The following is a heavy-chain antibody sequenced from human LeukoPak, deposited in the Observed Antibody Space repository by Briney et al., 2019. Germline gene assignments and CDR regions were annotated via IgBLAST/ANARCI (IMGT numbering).Heavy chain of an antibody. D-gene: IGHD3-9*01. CDR2: IYTSGST. CDR3: ASAYYDILGGHFDY. Sequence: PSQTLSLTCTVSGDSISSGDYYWSWIRQPAGKGLEWIGRIYTSGSTNYNPSLKSRVTISLDTSKKQFSLKVTSVTAADTAVYYCASAYYDILGGHFDYWGQGTLVTVSS. CDR1: GDSISSGDYY. J-gene: IGHJ4*02. V-gene: IGHV4-61*02.